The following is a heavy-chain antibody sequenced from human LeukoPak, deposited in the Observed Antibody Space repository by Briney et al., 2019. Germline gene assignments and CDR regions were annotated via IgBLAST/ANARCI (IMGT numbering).Heavy chain of an antibody. CDR1: GFTFSSYA. Sequence: GGSLRLSCAASGFTFSSYAMHWVRQAPGKGLEWVSSISSSSSYIYYADSVKGRFTISRDNAKNSLYLQMNSLRAEDTAVYYCARDQNYDILTGIDYWGQGTLVTVSS. D-gene: IGHD3-9*01. J-gene: IGHJ4*02. CDR3: ARDQNYDILTGIDY. CDR2: ISSSSSYI. V-gene: IGHV3-21*01.